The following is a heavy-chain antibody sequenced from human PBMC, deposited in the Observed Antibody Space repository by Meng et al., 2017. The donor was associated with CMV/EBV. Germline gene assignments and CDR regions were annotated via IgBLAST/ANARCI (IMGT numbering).Heavy chain of an antibody. J-gene: IGHJ5*02. CDR1: GFTFSSYA. Sequence: GESLKISCAASGFTFSSYAMNWVRQAPGKGLEWVSAVTDSGGSTYYADSVKGRFTISRDNSKNMLYLQMNSLRAEDSAVYYCARGAGPNDYGRSWGQGMLVTVSS. D-gene: IGHD4-17*01. CDR3: ARGAGPNDYGRS. CDR2: VTDSGGST. V-gene: IGHV3-23*01.